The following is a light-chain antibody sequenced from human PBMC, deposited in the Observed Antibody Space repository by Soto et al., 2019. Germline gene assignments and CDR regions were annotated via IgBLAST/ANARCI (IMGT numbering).Light chain of an antibody. CDR3: QKYHTAPYS. V-gene: IGKV3-20*01. CDR1: QNVISNY. Sequence: ESLLTQSPGSLSLSPGEGATLSCRSSQNVISNYLAWYQKKPGQAPRLLIYGASSRATGIPDRFSGSGSGSDVTLTISRLEPEDFAVYYCQKYHTAPYSFGHGTKLEIK. J-gene: IGKJ2*03. CDR2: GAS.